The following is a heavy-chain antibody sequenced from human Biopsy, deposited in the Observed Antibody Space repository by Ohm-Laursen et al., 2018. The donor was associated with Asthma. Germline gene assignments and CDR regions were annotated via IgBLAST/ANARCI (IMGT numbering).Heavy chain of an antibody. CDR1: GGSIISSSW. D-gene: IGHD6-19*01. CDR3: AKIYDRLVLYGMDV. CDR2: IYHSGPT. V-gene: IGHV4-4*02. Sequence: SDTLSLTCTVSGGSIISSSWWCWVRQTPGKGLEWIGVIYHSGPTNYNPSLKSLVTISVDKSNNQFSLKLTSVTAADTAVYYCAKIYDRLVLYGMDVWGQGTTVTVSS. J-gene: IGHJ6*02.